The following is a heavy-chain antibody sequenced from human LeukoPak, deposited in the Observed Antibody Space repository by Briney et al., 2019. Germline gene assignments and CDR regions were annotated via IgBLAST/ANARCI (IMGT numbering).Heavy chain of an antibody. D-gene: IGHD2-21*01. CDR3: ATGAGRGLRRNCYYYYMDV. V-gene: IGHV1-24*01. J-gene: IGHJ6*03. Sequence: WASVKVSCKVSGYTLTELSMHWVRQAPGKGLEWMGGFDPEDGETIYAQKFQGRVTMTEDTSTDTAYMELSSLRSEDTAVYYCATGAGRGLRRNCYYYYMDVWGKGTTVTVSS. CDR1: GYTLTELS. CDR2: FDPEDGET.